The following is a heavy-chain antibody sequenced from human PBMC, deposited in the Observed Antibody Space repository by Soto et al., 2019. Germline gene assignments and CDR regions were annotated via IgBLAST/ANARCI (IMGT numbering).Heavy chain of an antibody. J-gene: IGHJ6*02. CDR3: ARVHLVRTSSYYCGMDV. V-gene: IGHV3-21*06. CDR1: GFTFSNYR. CDR2: ISGSGKDT. Sequence: GGSLRLSCATSGFTFSNYRMNWVRQAPGKGLEWVASISGSGKDTFYRDSVKGRFTISRDNAESSLVLQMNSLTVDDTAVYHCARVHLVRTSSYYCGMDVWGPGTTVTVSS. D-gene: IGHD6-6*01.